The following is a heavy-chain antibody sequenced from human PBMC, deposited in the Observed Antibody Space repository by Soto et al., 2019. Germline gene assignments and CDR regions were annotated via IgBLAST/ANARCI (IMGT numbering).Heavy chain of an antibody. CDR2: VTNSGSTI. V-gene: IGHV3-48*04. CDR3: ARDGIDPPL. J-gene: IGHJ4*02. Sequence: GGSLRLSCAASGFNFSLFSMNWVRQAPGKGLEWVSSVTNSGSTIYYADSVKGRFTISRDNAKNSLYLQMNSLRAEDTAVYYCARDGIDPPLWGQGTLVTVSS. CDR1: GFNFSLFS. D-gene: IGHD1-26*01.